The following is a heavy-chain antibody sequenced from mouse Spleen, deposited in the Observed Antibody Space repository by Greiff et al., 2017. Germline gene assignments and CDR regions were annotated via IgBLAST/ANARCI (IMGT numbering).Heavy chain of an antibody. D-gene: IGHD2-1*01. J-gene: IGHJ4*01. CDR1: GFSLTSYG. CDR2: IWRGGST. Sequence: VQLKQSGPSLVQPSQSLSITCTVSGFSLTSYGVHWVRQSPGKGLEWLGVIWRGGSTDYNAAFMSRLSITKDNSKSQVFFKMNSLQADDTAIYYCAKNRNHDYYAMDYWGQGTSVTVSS. CDR3: AKNRNHDYYAMDY. V-gene: IGHV2-5-1*01.